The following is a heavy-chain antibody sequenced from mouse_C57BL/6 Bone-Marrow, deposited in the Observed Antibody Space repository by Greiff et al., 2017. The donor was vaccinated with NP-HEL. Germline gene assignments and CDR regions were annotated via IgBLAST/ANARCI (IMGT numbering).Heavy chain of an antibody. D-gene: IGHD1-1*01. V-gene: IGHV10-1*01. CDR3: VRQYGSSFNGLFDY. Sequence: GGGLVQPKGSLKLSCAASGFSFNTYAMNWVRQAPGKGLEWVARIRSKSNNYATYYADSVKDRFTISRDDSESMLYLQMNNLKTEDTAMYYCVRQYGSSFNGLFDYWGQGTTLTVSS. J-gene: IGHJ2*01. CDR1: GFSFNTYA. CDR2: IRSKSNNYAT.